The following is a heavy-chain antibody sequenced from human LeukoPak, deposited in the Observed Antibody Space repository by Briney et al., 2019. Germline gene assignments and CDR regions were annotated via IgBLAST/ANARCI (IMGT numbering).Heavy chain of an antibody. CDR2: IYTSGRT. Sequence: SETLSLTCTVSGGSISSGDYYWSWIRQPAGKGLEWVGRIYTSGRTNSNPSLKSRVTISVDTSQNQFSLKLTSVTAADTAVYYCARQGMTTSYYDSSGYWNWFDPWGQGTLVTVSS. CDR3: ARQGMTTSYYDSSGYWNWFDP. D-gene: IGHD3-22*01. V-gene: IGHV4-61*02. J-gene: IGHJ5*02. CDR1: GGSISSGDYY.